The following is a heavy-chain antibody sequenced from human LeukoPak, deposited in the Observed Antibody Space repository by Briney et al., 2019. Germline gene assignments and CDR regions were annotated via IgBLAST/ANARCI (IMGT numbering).Heavy chain of an antibody. D-gene: IGHD1-14*01. Sequence: SETLSLTCTVSGTSISSHYWSWIRQPAGKGLEWIGRLYTSGSTKYNPSLKSRVSMSVDTSKNEFSLKLSSVTAADTAVCFCATGESLDYWGQGTLVTVSS. CDR1: GTSISSHY. CDR2: LYTSGST. J-gene: IGHJ4*02. V-gene: IGHV4-4*07. CDR3: ATGESLDY.